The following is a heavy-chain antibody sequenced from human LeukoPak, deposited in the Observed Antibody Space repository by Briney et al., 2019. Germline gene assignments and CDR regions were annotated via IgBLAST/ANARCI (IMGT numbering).Heavy chain of an antibody. Sequence: GGSLRLSCVPSGFSFSNYAMSWVRQAPGKGLEWVANIKHDGSEKYYVDSVKGRFTVSRDNAKNSLFLQMNSLRAEDTAVYYCGTRAYWGQGTLVTVSS. CDR1: GFSFSNYA. V-gene: IGHV3-7*01. CDR2: IKHDGSEK. CDR3: GTRAY. J-gene: IGHJ4*02.